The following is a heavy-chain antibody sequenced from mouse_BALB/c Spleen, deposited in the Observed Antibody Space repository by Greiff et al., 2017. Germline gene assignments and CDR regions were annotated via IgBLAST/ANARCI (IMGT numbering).Heavy chain of an antibody. V-gene: IGHV5-6*01. CDR1: GFTFSSYG. CDR2: ISSGGSYT. Sequence: EVKVVESGGDLVKPGGSLKLSCAASGFTFSSYGMSWVRQTPDKRLEWVATISSGGSYTYYPDSVKGRFTISRDNAKNTLYLQMSSLKSEDTAMYYCARHDGKGFDYGGQGTTLTVSS. J-gene: IGHJ2*01. D-gene: IGHD2-3*01. CDR3: ARHDGKGFDY.